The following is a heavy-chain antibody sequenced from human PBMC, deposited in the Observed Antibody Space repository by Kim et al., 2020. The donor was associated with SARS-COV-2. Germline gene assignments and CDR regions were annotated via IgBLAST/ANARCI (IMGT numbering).Heavy chain of an antibody. CDR3: AKAVVRGVNYYYYGMDV. J-gene: IGHJ6*01. Sequence: GKGRFTISRDNPETTLYLQMNSLRPEDTAVYYCAKAVVRGVNYYYYGMDVWGQGTTVAVSS. V-gene: IGHV3-30*02. D-gene: IGHD3-10*01.